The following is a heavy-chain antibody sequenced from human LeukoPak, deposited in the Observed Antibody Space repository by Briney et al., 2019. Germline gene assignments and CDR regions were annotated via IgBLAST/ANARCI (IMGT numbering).Heavy chain of an antibody. CDR2: TCTSGST. J-gene: IGHJ3*02. CDR3: ARGDWGCDCSMGGDAFDI. D-gene: IGHD2-21*01. V-gene: IGHV4-61*02. Sequence: PSETLSLTCTVSGGSISSGSYYWSWIRQPAGKGLEWIGRTCTSGSTNYNPSLKSRVTISVDTSKNQFSLKLSSVTAADTAVYYCARGDWGCDCSMGGDAFDIWGQGTMVTVSS. CDR1: GGSISSGSYY.